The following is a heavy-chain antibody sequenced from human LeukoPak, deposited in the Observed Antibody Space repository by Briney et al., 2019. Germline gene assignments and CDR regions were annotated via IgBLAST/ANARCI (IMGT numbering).Heavy chain of an antibody. CDR1: GGSFSGYY. V-gene: IGHV4-34*01. J-gene: IGHJ4*02. CDR2: INHSGST. D-gene: IGHD1-7*01. CDR3: ARGGGNYYTDY. Sequence: SETLSLTCAVYGGSFSGYYWSWIRQPPGKGLEWIGEINHSGSTNDNPPLKSRLTISVDTSKNQFSLKLSSVTAADTAVYYCARGGGNYYTDYWGQGTLVTVSS.